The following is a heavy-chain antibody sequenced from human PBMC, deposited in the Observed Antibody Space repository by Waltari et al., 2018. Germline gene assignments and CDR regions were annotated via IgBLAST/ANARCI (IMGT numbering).Heavy chain of an antibody. CDR1: GYSFTSYW. Sequence: EVQLVQSGAEVKKPGESLKISCKGSGYSFTSYWIGWVRKRPGKGLELMGILYPGDSDTRYSPSFQGQVTISADKSISTAYLQWSSLKASDTAMYYCASVSAVAGPDAFDIWGQGTMVTVSS. D-gene: IGHD6-19*01. CDR3: ASVSAVAGPDAFDI. CDR2: LYPGDSDT. V-gene: IGHV5-51*01. J-gene: IGHJ3*02.